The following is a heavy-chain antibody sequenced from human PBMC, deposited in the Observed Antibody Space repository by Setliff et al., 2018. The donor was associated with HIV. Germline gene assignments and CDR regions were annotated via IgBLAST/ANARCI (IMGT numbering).Heavy chain of an antibody. CDR2: VHNSGST. CDR3: ARHGKDKGSGSYYRPPNYYYYYMDV. CDR1: GGSSGSSNYY. Sequence: SETLSLTCTVSGGSISGGSSGSSNYYWGWIRQPPGKGLEWIASVHNSGSTYYNPSLKSRVTISVDTSKNQFSLRLNSVTAADTAVYHCARHGKDKGSGSYYRPPNYYYYYMDVWGKGTTVTVSS. D-gene: IGHD3-10*01. J-gene: IGHJ6*03. V-gene: IGHV4-39*01.